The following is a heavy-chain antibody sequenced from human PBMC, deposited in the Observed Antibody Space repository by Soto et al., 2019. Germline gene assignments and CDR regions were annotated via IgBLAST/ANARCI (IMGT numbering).Heavy chain of an antibody. CDR3: ARHYTPLPRVPRIVVVITNFDY. V-gene: IGHV1-46*01. Sequence: ASVKVSCKASGDTFTRYYIHWVRQAPGQGLEWMGIINPSGGTRGHIQKFQGRVTMTRDTSTSTVYMELSSLRSEDTAVYYCARHYTPLPRVPRIVVVITNFDYWGQGTLVTVSS. J-gene: IGHJ4*02. D-gene: IGHD3-22*01. CDR1: GDTFTRYY. CDR2: INPSGGTR.